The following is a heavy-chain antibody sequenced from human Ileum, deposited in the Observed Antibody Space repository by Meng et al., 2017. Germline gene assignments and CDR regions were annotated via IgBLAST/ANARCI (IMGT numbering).Heavy chain of an antibody. CDR1: EFTFRSYW. V-gene: IGHV3-7*01. D-gene: IGHD3-10*01. J-gene: IGHJ3*02. CDR3: ARDTNYGSGFMIVTDGFDI. CDR2: IKQDGSEK. Sequence: GESLKISCAASEFTFRSYWMSWVRQAPGKGLEWVASIKQDGSEKHYVDSVKGRFSISRDNAKNSFFLQMDTLRAEDTAVYYCARDTNYGSGFMIVTDGFDIWGQGTRVTVSS.